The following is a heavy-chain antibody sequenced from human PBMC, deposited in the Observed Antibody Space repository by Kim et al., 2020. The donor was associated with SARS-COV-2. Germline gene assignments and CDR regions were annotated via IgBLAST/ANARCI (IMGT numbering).Heavy chain of an antibody. J-gene: IGHJ3*02. D-gene: IGHD6-13*01. CDR2: ISYDGSKK. Sequence: GGSLRLSCAASGFTFSSYAMHWVRQAPGKGLEWVAVISYDGSKKYYADSVKGRFTISRDNSKNTLYLQMNSLRAEDTAVYYCARGLAAAGFDAFDIWGQG. CDR3: ARGLAAAGFDAFDI. CDR1: GFTFSSYA. V-gene: IGHV3-30-3*01.